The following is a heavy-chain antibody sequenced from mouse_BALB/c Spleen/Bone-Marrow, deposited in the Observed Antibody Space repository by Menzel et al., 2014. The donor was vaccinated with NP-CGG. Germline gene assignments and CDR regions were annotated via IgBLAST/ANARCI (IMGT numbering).Heavy chain of an antibody. Sequence: EVQLQESGAELVKPGASVKLSCTGSGFNIKDTYMHWVKQRPEQGLEWIGRIDPANGNTKYDPKFQGKATITADTSSNTAYLQLSSPTSEDTAVYYCASYRYAWYFDVWGAGTTVTVSS. J-gene: IGHJ1*01. CDR2: IDPANGNT. CDR3: ASYRYAWYFDV. V-gene: IGHV14-3*02. D-gene: IGHD2-14*01. CDR1: GFNIKDTY.